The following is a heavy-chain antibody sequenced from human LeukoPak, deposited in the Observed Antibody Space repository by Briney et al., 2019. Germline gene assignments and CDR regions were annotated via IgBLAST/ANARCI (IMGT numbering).Heavy chain of an antibody. CDR1: GYSISSGYY. CDR2: IYHSGST. J-gene: IGHJ6*03. V-gene: IGHV4-38-2*02. D-gene: IGHD5-18*01. Sequence: PSETLSLTCTVSGYSISSGYYWGWIRQPPGKGLEWIGSIYHSGSTYYNPSLKSRVTISVDTSKNQFSLKLSSVTAADTAVYYCARGPATGLPQQLWLLSHYYYYYMDVWGKGTTVTVSS. CDR3: ARGPATGLPQQLWLLSHYYYYYMDV.